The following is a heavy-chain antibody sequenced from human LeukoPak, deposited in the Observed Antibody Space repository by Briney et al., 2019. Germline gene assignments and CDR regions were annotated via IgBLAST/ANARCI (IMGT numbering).Heavy chain of an antibody. V-gene: IGHV4-31*03. Sequence: SETLSLTCTVSGRSISSGGYYWSWIRQHPGKGLEWIGYIYYSGSTYYNPSLKSRVTISVDTSKNQFSLKLSSVTAADTAVYYCARALREYYYDSSGYYYFDYWGQGTLVTVSS. CDR3: ARALREYYYDSSGYYYFDY. CDR2: IYYSGST. D-gene: IGHD3-22*01. CDR1: GRSISSGGYY. J-gene: IGHJ4*02.